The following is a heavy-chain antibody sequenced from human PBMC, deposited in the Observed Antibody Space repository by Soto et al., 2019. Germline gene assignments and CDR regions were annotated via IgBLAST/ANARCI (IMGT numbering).Heavy chain of an antibody. V-gene: IGHV3-30-3*01. Sequence: LRLSCAASGFTFSSYAMHWVRQAPGKGLEWVAVISYDGSNKYYADSVKGRFTISRDNSKNTLYLQMNSLRAEDTAVYYCARSPIAVAVYYFDYWGQGTLVTVSS. D-gene: IGHD6-19*01. CDR3: ARSPIAVAVYYFDY. J-gene: IGHJ4*02. CDR2: ISYDGSNK. CDR1: GFTFSSYA.